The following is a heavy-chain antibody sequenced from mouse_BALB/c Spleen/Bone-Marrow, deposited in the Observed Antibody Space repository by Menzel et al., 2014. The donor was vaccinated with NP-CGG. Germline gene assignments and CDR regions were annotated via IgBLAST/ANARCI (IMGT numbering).Heavy chain of an antibody. Sequence: QVHVKQSGPGLVAPSQSLSITCTVSGFSLTSYGVHWVRRPPGKGLEWLGVIWAGGSTNYNSALMSRLSISKDNSKSQVFLKMNSLQTDDTAMYYCARDWDWYFDVWGAGTTVTVSS. CDR1: GFSLTSYG. CDR3: ARDWDWYFDV. V-gene: IGHV2-9*02. D-gene: IGHD4-1*01. J-gene: IGHJ1*01. CDR2: IWAGGST.